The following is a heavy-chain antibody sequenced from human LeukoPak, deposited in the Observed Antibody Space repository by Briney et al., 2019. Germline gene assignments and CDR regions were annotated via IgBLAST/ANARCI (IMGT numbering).Heavy chain of an antibody. CDR3: AILRFLEWSEFDY. CDR1: GFTFSGYA. Sequence: GGSLRLSCAASGFTFSGYAMHWVRQAPGKGLEWVAVISYDGSNKYYADSVKGRFTISRDNSKNTLYLQMNSLRAEDTAVYYCAILRFLEWSEFDYWGQGTLVTVSS. V-gene: IGHV3-30*01. CDR2: ISYDGSNK. D-gene: IGHD3-3*01. J-gene: IGHJ4*02.